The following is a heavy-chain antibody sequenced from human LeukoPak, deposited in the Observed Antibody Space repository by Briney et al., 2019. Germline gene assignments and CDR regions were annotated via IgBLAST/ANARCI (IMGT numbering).Heavy chain of an antibody. J-gene: IGHJ5*02. CDR2: INHSGST. D-gene: IGHD2-2*01. V-gene: IGHV4-34*01. CDR1: GGSFTDYF. Sequence: PSETLSLTCAVYGGSFTDYFLSWIRQPPGKGLEWLGEINHSGSTNYNPSLKGRVTISMDSSKNQFSLKLSSVTAADTAVYYCARGGNCRTTNCLLDPWGQGTLVTVSS. CDR3: ARGGNCRTTNCLLDP.